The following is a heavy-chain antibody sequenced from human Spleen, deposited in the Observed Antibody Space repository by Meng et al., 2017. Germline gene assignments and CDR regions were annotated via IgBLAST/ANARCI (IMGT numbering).Heavy chain of an antibody. V-gene: IGHV1-2*06. Sequence: QVQLVQSGAGVKKPGASLKVSCKPSGYTFPAYWLHWVRRAPGQGLEWMGRINPKSGDTHYAQRFQGRVTMTGDTSISTAYTELSGLRSDDTAMYYCARDEDISAAGKLFGDYWGQGTLVTVSS. J-gene: IGHJ4*02. CDR3: ARDEDISAAGKLFGDY. D-gene: IGHD6-13*01. CDR1: GYTFPAYW. CDR2: INPKSGDT.